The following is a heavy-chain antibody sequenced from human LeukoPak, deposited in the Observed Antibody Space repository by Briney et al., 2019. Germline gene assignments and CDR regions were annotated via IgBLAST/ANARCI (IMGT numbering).Heavy chain of an antibody. D-gene: IGHD2-15*01. CDR1: GFSLSTYA. V-gene: IGHV3-23*01. CDR3: AKDTTAWWYHRAYMNG. J-gene: IGHJ6*03. Sequence: GGTLRLSCAASGFSLSTYALSWVRQAPGGGLEWVAAISGSGGKTYHEDSVKGRFTISKDNSENRLSLQMDSLRAEDTAVYFCAKDTTAWWYHRAYMNGWGKGTTVTVCS. CDR2: ISGSGGKT.